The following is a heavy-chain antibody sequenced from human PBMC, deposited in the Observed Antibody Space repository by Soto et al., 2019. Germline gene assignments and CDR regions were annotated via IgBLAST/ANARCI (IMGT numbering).Heavy chain of an antibody. D-gene: IGHD2-21*02. CDR2: IYSGGST. CDR3: ARARGNSVYYGMDV. Sequence: GGSLRLSCAASGFTVSSNYMSWVRQAPGKGLEWVSVIYSGGSTYYADSVKGRFTISRDNSKNTLYLQMNSLRAEDTAVYYCARARGNSVYYGMDVWGQGTTVTVSS. V-gene: IGHV3-53*01. J-gene: IGHJ6*02. CDR1: GFTVSSNY.